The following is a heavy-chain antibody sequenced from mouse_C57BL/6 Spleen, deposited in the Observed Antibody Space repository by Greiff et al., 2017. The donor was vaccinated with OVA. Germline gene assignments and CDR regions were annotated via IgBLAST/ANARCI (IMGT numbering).Heavy chain of an antibody. CDR3: ARQPSGYAMDY. CDR2: IYPGDGDT. CDR1: GYAFSSYW. Sequence: KQSGAELVKPGASVKISCKASGYAFSSYWMNWVKQRPGKGLEWIGQIYPGDGDTNYNGKFKGKATLTADKSSSTAYMQLSSLTSEDSAVYFCARQPSGYAMDYWGQGTSVTVSS. J-gene: IGHJ4*01. D-gene: IGHD3-1*01. V-gene: IGHV1-80*01.